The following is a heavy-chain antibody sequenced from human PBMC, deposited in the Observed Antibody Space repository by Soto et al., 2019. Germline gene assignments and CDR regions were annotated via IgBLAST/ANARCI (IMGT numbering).Heavy chain of an antibody. Sequence: QVQLVQSGAEVRKPGSSVKVSCKAPGGTFSTYIISWVRQAPGQGLEWMGRIIPIPDITNYAQKFQGRVTITVDRSTSRAYVELTSLKSEATAVYYSAIDRITTRGYAFDVWGQGTMVTVSS. CDR2: IIPIPDIT. CDR3: AIDRITTRGYAFDV. CDR1: GGTFSTYI. V-gene: IGHV1-69*08. D-gene: IGHD3-3*01. J-gene: IGHJ3*01.